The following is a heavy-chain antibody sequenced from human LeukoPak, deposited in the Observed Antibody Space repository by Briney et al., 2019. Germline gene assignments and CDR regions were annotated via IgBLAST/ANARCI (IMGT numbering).Heavy chain of an antibody. Sequence: ASVKVSCKVSGYTLTELSMHWVRQAPGKGLEWMGGFDPEDGETIYAQKFQGRVTMTEDTSTDTAYMELSSLRSEDTAVYYCATYQVSPRYFGRYKEYYFDYWGQGTLVTVSS. CDR3: ATYQVSPRYFGRYKEYYFDY. CDR1: GYTLTELS. V-gene: IGHV1-24*01. J-gene: IGHJ4*02. CDR2: FDPEDGET. D-gene: IGHD3-9*01.